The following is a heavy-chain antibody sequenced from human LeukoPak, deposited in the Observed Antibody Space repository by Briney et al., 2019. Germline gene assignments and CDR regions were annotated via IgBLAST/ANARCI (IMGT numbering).Heavy chain of an antibody. CDR3: ARGHGGWGAAAAYYFDY. J-gene: IGHJ4*02. D-gene: IGHD6-13*01. CDR2: INHSGST. V-gene: IGHV4-34*01. CDR1: GGSFSGYY. Sequence: SETLSLTCAVYGGSFSGYYWSWIRQPPGKGLEWIGEINHSGSTNYNPSLKSRVTISVDTSKNQFSLKLSSVTAADTAVYYCARGHGGWGAAAAYYFDYWGQGALVTVSS.